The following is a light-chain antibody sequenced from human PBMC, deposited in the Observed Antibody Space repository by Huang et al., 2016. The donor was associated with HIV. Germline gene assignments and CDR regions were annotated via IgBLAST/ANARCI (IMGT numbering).Light chain of an antibody. CDR2: GAS. CDR1: QIVSEH. CDR3: HQYYTLPRT. Sequence: EILLTQSPATLSVSPGAGATLSYRASQIVSEHLAWFQPRPGQSPRLLIYGASNRATGIPARFSGRGSGTEFSLTITNLQSDDFAVYFCHQYYTLPRTFGQGTKVEIK. V-gene: IGKV3-15*01. J-gene: IGKJ1*01.